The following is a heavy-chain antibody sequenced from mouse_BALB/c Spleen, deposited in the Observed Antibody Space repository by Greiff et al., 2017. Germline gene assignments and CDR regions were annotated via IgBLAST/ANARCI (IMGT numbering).Heavy chain of an antibody. V-gene: IGHV14-3*02. J-gene: IGHJ1*01. Sequence: VQLQQSGAELVKPGASVKLSCTASGFNIKDIYMHWVKQRPEQGLEWIGRIDPANGNTKYDPKFQGKATITADTSSNTAYLQLSSLTSEDTAVYYCARYNYGSSYWYFDVWGAGTTVTVSS. CDR2: IDPANGNT. D-gene: IGHD1-1*01. CDR3: ARYNYGSSYWYFDV. CDR1: GFNIKDIY.